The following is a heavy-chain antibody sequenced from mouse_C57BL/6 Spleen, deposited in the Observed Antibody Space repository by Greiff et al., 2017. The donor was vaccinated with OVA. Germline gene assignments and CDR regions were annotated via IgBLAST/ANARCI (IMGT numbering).Heavy chain of an antibody. Sequence: QVQLKQPGAELVRPGSSVKLSCKASGYTFTSYWMHWVKQRPIQGLEWIGNIDPSDSETHYNQKFKDKATLTVDKSSSTAYMQLSSLTSEDSAVYYCARRGPDYSFDYWGQGTTLTVSS. CDR1: GYTFTSYW. D-gene: IGHD2-4*01. J-gene: IGHJ2*01. V-gene: IGHV1-52*01. CDR3: ARRGPDYSFDY. CDR2: IDPSDSET.